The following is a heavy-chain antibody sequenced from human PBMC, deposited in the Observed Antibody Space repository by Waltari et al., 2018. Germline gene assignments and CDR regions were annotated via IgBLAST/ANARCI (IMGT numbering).Heavy chain of an antibody. V-gene: IGHV1-2*02. D-gene: IGHD7-27*01. CDR1: GYPSTGYY. Sequence: QVQLVQSGAEVKKPRASVKVSCNASGYPSTGYYLPWVRQAPGQGLEWMGWINPNSGGTNYAQKFQGRVTMTRDTSISTAYMELSRLRSDDTAVYYCARVPTGDSPIDYWGQGTLVTVSS. J-gene: IGHJ4*02. CDR2: INPNSGGT. CDR3: ARVPTGDSPIDY.